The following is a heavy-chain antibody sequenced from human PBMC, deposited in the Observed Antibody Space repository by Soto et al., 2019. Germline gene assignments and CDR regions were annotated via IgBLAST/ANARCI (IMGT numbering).Heavy chain of an antibody. CDR1: GFTFDDYA. CDR3: AKDISDSGYSYGPSGMDV. J-gene: IGHJ6*02. D-gene: IGHD5-18*01. V-gene: IGHV3-9*01. CDR2: ISWNSGSI. Sequence: EVQLVESGGGLVQPGRSLRLSCAASGFTFDDYAMHWVRQAPGKGLEWVSGISWNSGSIGYADPVKGRFTISRDNAKNPLYRQMNSLRAEDTALYYCAKDISDSGYSYGPSGMDVWGQGTTVTVSS.